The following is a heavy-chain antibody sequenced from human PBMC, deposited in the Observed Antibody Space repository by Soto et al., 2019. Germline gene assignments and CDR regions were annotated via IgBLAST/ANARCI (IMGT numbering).Heavy chain of an antibody. CDR1: GGSFSGYY. CDR3: ARVERGTATTVVDAFDI. J-gene: IGHJ3*02. V-gene: IGHV4-34*01. CDR2: INHSGGT. Sequence: SETLSLTCAVYGGSFSGYYWSWIRQPPGKGLEWIGEINHSGGTHFNPSLKSRVTISVDTSKNQFTLKMSSVTAADTALYYCARVERGTATTVVDAFDIWGQGQWSPSPQ. D-gene: IGHD1-1*01.